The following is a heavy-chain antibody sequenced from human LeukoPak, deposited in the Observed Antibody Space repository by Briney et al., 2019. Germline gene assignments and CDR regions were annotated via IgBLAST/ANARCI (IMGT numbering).Heavy chain of an antibody. D-gene: IGHD3-10*01. CDR2: IRYDESNK. CDR1: GFTFSSYG. V-gene: IGHV3-30*02. CDR3: AKGEFADAFDI. Sequence: GGSLRLSCAASGFTFSSYGMHWVRQAPGKGLEWVAFIRYDESNKYYADSVKGRFTISRDNSKNTLYLQMNSLRAEDTAVYYCAKGEFADAFDIWGQGTMVTVSS. J-gene: IGHJ3*02.